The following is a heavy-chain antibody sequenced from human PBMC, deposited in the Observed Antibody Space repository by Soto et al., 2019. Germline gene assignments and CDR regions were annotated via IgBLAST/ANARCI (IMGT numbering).Heavy chain of an antibody. V-gene: IGHV4-4*02. CDR3: ARGQWELLTYYYGMDV. J-gene: IGHJ6*02. D-gene: IGHD1-26*01. Sequence: SETLSLTCAVSGGSITSSTWWTWVRQPPGKGFEWFGEIFHSWSTSYNPSLKTRVTISVDKSKNHFSLKLTSVTAADTAFFYCARGQWELLTYYYGMDVWGQGTTVTVSS. CDR2: IFHSWST. CDR1: GGSITSSTW.